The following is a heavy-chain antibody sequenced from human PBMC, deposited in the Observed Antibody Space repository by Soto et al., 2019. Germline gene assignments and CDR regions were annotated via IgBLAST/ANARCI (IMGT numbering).Heavy chain of an antibody. CDR2: INPNSGGT. Sequence: GASVKVSCKASGYTFTGYYMHWVRQAPGQGLEWMGWINPNSGGTNYAQKFQGWVTMTRDTSISTAYMELSRLRSDDTAVYYCARAANPNWGGYVVYYYFDYWGQGTLVTVSS. CDR1: GYTFTGYY. D-gene: IGHD5-12*01. J-gene: IGHJ4*02. CDR3: ARAANPNWGGYVVYYYFDY. V-gene: IGHV1-2*04.